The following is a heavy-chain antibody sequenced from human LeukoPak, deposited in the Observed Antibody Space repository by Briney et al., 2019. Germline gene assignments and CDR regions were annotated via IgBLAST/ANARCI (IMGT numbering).Heavy chain of an antibody. V-gene: IGHV1-69*05. CDR1: GGTFSSYA. Sequence: SVKVSCKASGGTFSSYAISWVRQAPGQGLEWMGGIIPIFGTANYAQKFQGRVTITTDESTSTAYMELSSLRSEDTAVYYCASDYDFWSGYYFYFDYWGQGTLVTVSS. CDR2: IIPIFGTA. J-gene: IGHJ4*02. CDR3: ASDYDFWSGYYFYFDY. D-gene: IGHD3-3*01.